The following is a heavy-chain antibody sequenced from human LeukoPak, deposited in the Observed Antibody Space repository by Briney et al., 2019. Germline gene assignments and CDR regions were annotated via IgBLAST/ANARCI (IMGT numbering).Heavy chain of an antibody. CDR1: GVTCSRYS. CDR2: ISSSSRYI. D-gene: IGHD1/OR15-1a*01. V-gene: IGHV3-21*01. CDR3: ARDEQIPGAVDI. J-gene: IGHJ3*02. Sequence: GGSLRLSGAASGVTCSRYSMNWVRQTPGKGPEWVSSISSSSRYIYYADSVKGRFTISRDNAKNSLYLQMNSLRAEDTAVYYCARDEQIPGAVDIWGQGTMVTVSS.